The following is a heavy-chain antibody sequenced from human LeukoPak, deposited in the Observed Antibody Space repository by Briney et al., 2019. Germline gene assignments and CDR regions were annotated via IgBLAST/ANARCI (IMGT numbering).Heavy chain of an antibody. Sequence: SETLSLTCTVSGGSISSGDYYWSWIRQPPGKRLERIGYIFYSGSTNYNPSLKSRVTISIDTSKNQFSLNLSSLTAADTAVYYWGRDTQHFGRSAFDIWGQGTMVTVSS. CDR3: GRDTQHFGRSAFDI. V-gene: IGHV4-30-4*08. CDR2: IFYSGST. D-gene: IGHD3-10*01. J-gene: IGHJ3*02. CDR1: GGSISSGDYY.